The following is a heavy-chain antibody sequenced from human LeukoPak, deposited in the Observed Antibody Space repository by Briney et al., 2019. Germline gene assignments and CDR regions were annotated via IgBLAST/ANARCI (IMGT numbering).Heavy chain of an antibody. J-gene: IGHJ4*02. CDR2: ISAYNGNT. CDR1: GYTFTSYG. D-gene: IGHD6-19*01. V-gene: IGHV1-18*01. Sequence: ASVKVSCKASGYTFTSYGIRWVRQAPGQGLEWMGWISAYNGNTNYAQKLQGRVTMTTDTSTSTAYMELRSLRSDDTAVYYCARDYPLGAIAVVLGIDYWGQGTLVTVSS. CDR3: ARDYPLGAIAVVLGIDY.